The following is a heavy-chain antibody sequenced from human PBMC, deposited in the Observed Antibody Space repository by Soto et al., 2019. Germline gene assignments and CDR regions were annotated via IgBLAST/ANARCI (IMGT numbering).Heavy chain of an antibody. Sequence: QVQLVQSGAEVKKPGASVKVSCKASGYTFTSYGISWVRQAPGQGLEWMGWISAYNGNTNYAKKLQGRVPMTTDTSTSTAYMELRSLRSDDTAVYYCARDRDPMTTGYGMDVWGQGTTVTVSS. J-gene: IGHJ6*02. D-gene: IGHD4-17*01. CDR3: ARDRDPMTTGYGMDV. CDR2: ISAYNGNT. V-gene: IGHV1-18*01. CDR1: GYTFTSYG.